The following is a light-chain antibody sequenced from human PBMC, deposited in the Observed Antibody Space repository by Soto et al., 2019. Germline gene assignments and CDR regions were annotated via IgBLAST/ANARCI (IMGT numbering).Light chain of an antibody. Sequence: EIVLTQSPGSLSLSPGERATLSCRASQSISSTYIAWYQQKRGQAPRLLIFGASSRATGIPDRFSGSVSGKDFSLTISRLEPEDAAVYFCQQYVRSPYPFGPGTKVDI. CDR3: QQYVRSPYP. CDR2: GAS. V-gene: IGKV3-20*01. CDR1: QSISSTY. J-gene: IGKJ3*01.